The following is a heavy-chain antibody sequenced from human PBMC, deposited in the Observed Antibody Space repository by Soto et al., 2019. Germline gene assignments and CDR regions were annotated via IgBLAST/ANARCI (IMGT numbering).Heavy chain of an antibody. CDR3: ARSKGRTAAGDY. V-gene: IGHV3-30-3*01. J-gene: IGHJ4*02. CDR2: ISYDGSNK. Sequence: QVQLVESGGGVVQPGGSLRLSCAASGFTFSSYAMHWVRQAPGKGLEWVAVISYDGSNKYYADSVKGRFTISRDNSKNTLYLQMNSLRAEDTAVYYCARSKGRTAAGDYWGQGTLVTVSS. CDR1: GFTFSSYA. D-gene: IGHD6-13*01.